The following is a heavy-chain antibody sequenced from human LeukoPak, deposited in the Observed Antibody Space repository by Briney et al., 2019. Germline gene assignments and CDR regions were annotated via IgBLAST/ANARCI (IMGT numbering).Heavy chain of an antibody. J-gene: IGHJ4*02. CDR1: GFTFSSYG. CDR2: IWYDGSNK. D-gene: IGHD2-2*01. Sequence: GRSLRLSCAASGFTFSSYGMHWVRQAPGKGLEWVAVIWYDGSNKYYADSVKGRFTISRGNSKNTLYLQMNSLRAEDTAVYYCAKAACSSTSCYFYFDYWGQGTLVTVSS. CDR3: AKAACSSTSCYFYFDY. V-gene: IGHV3-33*06.